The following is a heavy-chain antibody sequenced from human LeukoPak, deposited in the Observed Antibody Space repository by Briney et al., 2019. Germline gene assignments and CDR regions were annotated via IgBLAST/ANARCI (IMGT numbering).Heavy chain of an antibody. Sequence: GGSLRLSCAASGFTFSSYTMNWVRQAPGKGLEWVSAISGSGGSTYYADSVKGRFTISRDNSKNTLYLQMNSLRAEDTAVYYCAKGPVWGDYYYYYYYMDVWGKGTTVTVSS. CDR2: ISGSGGST. CDR1: GFTFSSYT. D-gene: IGHD2-21*02. CDR3: AKGPVWGDYYYYYYYMDV. V-gene: IGHV3-23*01. J-gene: IGHJ6*03.